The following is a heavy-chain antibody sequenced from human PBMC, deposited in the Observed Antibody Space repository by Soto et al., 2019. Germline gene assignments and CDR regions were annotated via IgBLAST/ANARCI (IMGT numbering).Heavy chain of an antibody. CDR3: AKRRTFYYYLDV. CDR2: MDQSGAT. D-gene: IGHD6-25*01. Sequence: QVQLQQWGAGRLKPSETLSLTFAVYGESFSDYYWSWIRQSRGRGLEWLGEMDQSGATNYNPSLKSRVTISVATSKNQFSLKFTSVTAAHTSVYYCAKRRTFYYYLDVWGKGTTVPVPS. V-gene: IGHV4-34*01. CDR1: GESFSDYY. J-gene: IGHJ6*03.